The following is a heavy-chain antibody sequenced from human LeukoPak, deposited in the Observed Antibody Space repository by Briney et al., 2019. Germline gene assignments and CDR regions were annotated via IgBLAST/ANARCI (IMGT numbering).Heavy chain of an antibody. CDR2: IYTSGST. CDR3: ARHFRYYYGSGSYHFGYNWFDP. V-gene: IGHV4-4*09. D-gene: IGHD3-10*01. CDR1: GDSNSSYY. Sequence: SETLSLTCTVSGDSNSSYYWSWIRQPPGKGLEWIGYIYTSGSTNYNPSLKSRVTISVDTSKNQFSLKLSSVTAADTAVYYCARHFRYYYGSGSYHFGYNWFDPWGRGTLVTVSS. J-gene: IGHJ5*02.